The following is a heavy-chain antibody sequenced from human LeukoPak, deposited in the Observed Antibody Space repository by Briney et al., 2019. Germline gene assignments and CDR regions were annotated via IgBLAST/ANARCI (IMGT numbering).Heavy chain of an antibody. CDR2: IRYDGSNK. D-gene: IGHD3-10*01. Sequence: GGSLRLSCAASGFTFSSYGMHWVRQAPGKGLEWVAFIRYDGSNKYYADSVKGRFTISRDNSKNTLYLQMNSLRAEDTAVYYCARDDSPLLWFGELSLYYYYGMDVWGQGTTVTVSS. CDR3: ARDDSPLLWFGELSLYYYYGMDV. V-gene: IGHV3-30*02. J-gene: IGHJ6*02. CDR1: GFTFSSYG.